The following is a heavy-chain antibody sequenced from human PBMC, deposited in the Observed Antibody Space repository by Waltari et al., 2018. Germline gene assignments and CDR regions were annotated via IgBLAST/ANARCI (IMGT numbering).Heavy chain of an antibody. CDR3: HIWFREFLRHGMDV. CDR1: GGTFSSYA. J-gene: IGHJ6*02. V-gene: IGHV1-69*05. CDR2: IIPIFGTA. D-gene: IGHD3-10*01. Sequence: QVQLVQSGAEVKKPGSSVKVACKASGGTFSSYAISWVRQAPGQGLEWMGGIIPIFGTANYAQKFQGRVTITTDESTSTAYMELSSLRSEDTAVYYCHIWFREFLRHGMDVWGQGTTVTVSS.